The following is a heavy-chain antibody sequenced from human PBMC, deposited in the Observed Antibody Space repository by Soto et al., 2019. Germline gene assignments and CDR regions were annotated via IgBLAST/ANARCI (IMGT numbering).Heavy chain of an antibody. D-gene: IGHD6-6*01. CDR2: IKQDGSEK. CDR3: ARATYSSSSECFDY. V-gene: IGHV3-7*03. CDR1: GFTFSSYW. J-gene: IGHJ4*02. Sequence: VGSLRLSCAASGFTFSSYWMSWVRQAPGKGLEWVANIKQDGSEKYYVDSVKGRFTISKDNAKNSLYLQMNSLRAEDTAVYYCARATYSSSSECFDYWGQGTLVTVSS.